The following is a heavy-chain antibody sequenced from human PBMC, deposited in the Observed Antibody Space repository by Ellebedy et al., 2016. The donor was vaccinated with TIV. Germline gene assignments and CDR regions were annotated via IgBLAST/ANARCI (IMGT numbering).Heavy chain of an antibody. D-gene: IGHD3-10*01. J-gene: IGHJ4*02. CDR3: ARGNSSHYGSGSYYIDY. CDR1: GGSFSGYY. CDR2: INHSGST. Sequence: MPSETLSLTCAVYGGSFSGYYWSRIRQPPGKGLEWIGEINHSGSTKYNPSLKSRVTISVDTSKNQFSLKLSSVTAADTAVYYCARGNSSHYGSGSYYIDYWGQGTLVIVSS. V-gene: IGHV4-34*01.